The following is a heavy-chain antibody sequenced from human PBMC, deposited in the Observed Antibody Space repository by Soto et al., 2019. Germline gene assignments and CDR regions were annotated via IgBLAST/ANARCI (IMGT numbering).Heavy chain of an antibody. J-gene: IGHJ4*02. CDR3: ARALDYYDSSGYYFDY. D-gene: IGHD3-22*01. CDR1: GGSISSGGYH. V-gene: IGHV4-31*03. Sequence: PSETLSLTCTVSGGSISSGGYHWSWIRQHPGKGLEWIGYIYYSGSTYYNPSLKSRVTISVDTSKNQFSLKLSSVTAADTAVYYCARALDYYDSSGYYFDYWGQGTLVTVSS. CDR2: IYYSGST.